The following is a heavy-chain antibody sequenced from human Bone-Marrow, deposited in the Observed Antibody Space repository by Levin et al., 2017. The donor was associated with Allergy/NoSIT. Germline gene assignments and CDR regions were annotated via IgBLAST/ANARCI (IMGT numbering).Heavy chain of an antibody. V-gene: IGHV5-51*01. CDR1: AYTFTSYW. CDR2: IYPGDSDT. D-gene: IGHD6-19*01. Sequence: SGGSLRLSCKGSAYTFTSYWIAWVRQMPGKGLEWMGIIYPGDSDTRYSPSFQGQVTISVDKSINTAYLHWSSLKASDTAMYYCAIPVAATLGRGSSYYFDHWGQGTLVTVSS. CDR3: AIPVAATLGRGSSYYFDH. J-gene: IGHJ4*02.